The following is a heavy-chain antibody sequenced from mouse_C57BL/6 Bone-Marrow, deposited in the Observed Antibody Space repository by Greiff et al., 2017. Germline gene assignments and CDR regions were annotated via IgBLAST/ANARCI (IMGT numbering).Heavy chain of an antibody. CDR2: IYPGSGNT. CDR3: ARHYGNGKDAKDY. Sequence: VQRVESGAELVRPGASVKLSCKASGYTFTDYYINWVKQRPGQGLEWIARIYPGSGNTYYNEKFKGKATLTAEKSSSTAYMQLSSLTSEDSAVYFCARHYGNGKDAKDYWGQGTSVTVSS. V-gene: IGHV1-76*01. D-gene: IGHD2-1*01. CDR1: GYTFTDYY. J-gene: IGHJ4*01.